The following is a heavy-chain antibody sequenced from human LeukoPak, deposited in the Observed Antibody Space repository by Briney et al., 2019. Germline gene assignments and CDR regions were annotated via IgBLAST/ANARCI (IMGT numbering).Heavy chain of an antibody. D-gene: IGHD3-10*01. CDR1: GYTFTGYY. J-gene: IGHJ4*02. CDR2: INPNSGGT. Sequence: ASVKVSCKASGYTFTGYYMHWVRQAPGQGLEWMGWINPNSGGTNYAQKFQGRVTMTRDTSISTAYMELSRQRSEDTAVYYCATRYGSGSIDAYWGQGTLVTVSS. V-gene: IGHV1-2*02. CDR3: ATRYGSGSIDAY.